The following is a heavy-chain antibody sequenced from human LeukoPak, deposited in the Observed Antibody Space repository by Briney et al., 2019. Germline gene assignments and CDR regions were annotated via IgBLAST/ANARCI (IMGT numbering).Heavy chain of an antibody. CDR2: IYSGGST. CDR3: ATSGWWGYFDY. D-gene: IGHD6-19*01. Sequence: GGSLRLSCAASGFTVSSNYMSWVRQAPGKGLEWVSIIYSGGSTYYADSVRGRSTISRDNSKNTLYLLMNSLRAEDTAVYYCATSGWWGYFDYWGQGTLVTVSS. CDR1: GFTVSSNY. V-gene: IGHV3-66*01. J-gene: IGHJ4*02.